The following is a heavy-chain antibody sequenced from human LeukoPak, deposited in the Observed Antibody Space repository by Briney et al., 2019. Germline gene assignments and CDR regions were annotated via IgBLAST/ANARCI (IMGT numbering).Heavy chain of an antibody. CDR2: ISYDGSNK. CDR3: AKAPLNSLKYCSGGSCYSDY. D-gene: IGHD2-15*01. V-gene: IGHV3-30*18. J-gene: IGHJ4*02. CDR1: GFTFSSNG. Sequence: GGSLRLSCAASGFTFSSNGMPWVRQAPGKGLEWVAVISYDGSNKYYADSVKGRFTISRDNSKNTLYLQMNSLRAEDTAVYYCAKAPLNSLKYCSGGSCYSDYWGQGTLVTVSS.